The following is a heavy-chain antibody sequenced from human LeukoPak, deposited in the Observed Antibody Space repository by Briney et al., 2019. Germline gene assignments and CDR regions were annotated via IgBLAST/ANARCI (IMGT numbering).Heavy chain of an antibody. CDR2: IYYSGST. CDR1: GGSIRNYF. CDR3: ASGTKTGYTGYDWNY. J-gene: IGHJ4*02. Sequence: SETLSLTCTVSGGSIRNYFWGWIRQPPGKGLEWIGYIYYSGSTSYNPSLKSRVTISVDTSSNQYSLILTSVTAADTAVYYCASGTKTGYTGYDWNYWGQGSLVTVSS. D-gene: IGHD5-12*01. V-gene: IGHV4-59*01.